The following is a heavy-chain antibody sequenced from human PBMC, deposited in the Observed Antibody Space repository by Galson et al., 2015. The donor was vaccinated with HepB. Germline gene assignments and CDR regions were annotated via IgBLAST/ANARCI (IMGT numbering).Heavy chain of an antibody. V-gene: IGHV3-21*01. CDR3: ARDETEWELLSGYYFDY. Sequence: SLRLSCAASGFTFSSYSMNWVRQAPGKGLEWVSSISSSSSYIYYADSVKGRFTISRDNAKNSLYLQMNSLRAEDTAVYYCARDETEWELLSGYYFDYWGQGTLVTVSS. J-gene: IGHJ4*02. D-gene: IGHD1-26*01. CDR2: ISSSSSYI. CDR1: GFTFSSYS.